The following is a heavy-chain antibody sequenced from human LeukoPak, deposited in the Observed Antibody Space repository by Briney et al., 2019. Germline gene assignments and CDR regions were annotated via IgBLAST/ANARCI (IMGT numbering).Heavy chain of an antibody. Sequence: PSETLSLTCAVSGFFIISGYYWGWIRQPPGKGLEWIASIYRNGNTFYNPSLQSRVTISVDTSRNQISLQLGSATAAGTAVYYCARAYSRTPGDYYFDSWGQGTVVTVSS. CDR3: ARAYSRTPGDYYFDS. J-gene: IGHJ4*02. V-gene: IGHV4-38-2*01. CDR1: GFFIISGYY. D-gene: IGHD4-11*01. CDR2: IYRNGNT.